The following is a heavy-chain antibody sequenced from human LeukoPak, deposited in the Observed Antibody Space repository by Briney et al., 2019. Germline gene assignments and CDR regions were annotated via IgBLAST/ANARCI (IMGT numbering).Heavy chain of an antibody. V-gene: IGHV3-21*01. CDR2: ISSSSSYI. CDR3: ARVERVIAAAGAFDI. D-gene: IGHD6-13*01. J-gene: IGHJ3*02. Sequence: GGSLRLSCAASGFTFSSYSMNWVRQAPGKGLEWVSSISSSSSYIYYADSVKGRFTISRGNAKNSLYLQMNSLRAEDTAVYYCARVERVIAAAGAFDIWGQGTWSPSLQ. CDR1: GFTFSSYS.